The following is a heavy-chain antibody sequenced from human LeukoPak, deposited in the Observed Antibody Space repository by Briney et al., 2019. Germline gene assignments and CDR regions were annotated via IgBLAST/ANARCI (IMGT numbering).Heavy chain of an antibody. J-gene: IGHJ3*02. CDR1: GFTFSSYS. V-gene: IGHV3-48*04. CDR2: ISSSSSTI. CDR3: ASTSTTDDAFDI. Sequence: GGSLRLSCAASGFTFSSYSMNWVRQAPGKGLEWVSYISSSSSTIYYADSVKGRFTISRDNARNSLYLQMNSLRAEDTAVYYCASTSTTDDAFDIWGQGTMVTVSS. D-gene: IGHD4-17*01.